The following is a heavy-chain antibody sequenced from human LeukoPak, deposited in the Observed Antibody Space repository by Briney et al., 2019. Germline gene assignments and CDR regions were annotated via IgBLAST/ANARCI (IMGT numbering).Heavy chain of an antibody. Sequence: GASVKVSCKASGYTFTSYDINWVRQATGQGLEWMGWMNPNSGNTGYAQKFQGRVTITRNTSISTAYMELSSPRSEDTAVYYCARGLDYYDSSGPWGQGTLVTVSS. CDR1: GYTFTSYD. CDR3: ARGLDYYDSSGP. V-gene: IGHV1-8*03. CDR2: MNPNSGNT. J-gene: IGHJ5*02. D-gene: IGHD3-22*01.